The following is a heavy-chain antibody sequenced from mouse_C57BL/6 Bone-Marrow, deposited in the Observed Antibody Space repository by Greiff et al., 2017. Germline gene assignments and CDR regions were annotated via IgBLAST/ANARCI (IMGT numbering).Heavy chain of an antibody. Sequence: QVQLQQSGAELVRPGASVTLSCKASGYTFTDYEMHWVKQTPVHGLEWIGAIDPETGGTAYNQKFKGKAILTADKSSSTAYMELRSLTSEDSAVYYCTRYELGRRGNFDYWGQGTTLTVSS. V-gene: IGHV1-15*01. D-gene: IGHD4-1*01. CDR3: TRYELGRRGNFDY. J-gene: IGHJ2*01. CDR2: IDPETGGT. CDR1: GYTFTDYE.